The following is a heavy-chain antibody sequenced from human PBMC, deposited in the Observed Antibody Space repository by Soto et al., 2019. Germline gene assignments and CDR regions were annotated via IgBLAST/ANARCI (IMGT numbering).Heavy chain of an antibody. J-gene: IGHJ4*02. D-gene: IGHD6-19*01. CDR3: ARDPYSSGWYYDY. Sequence: TGGSLRLSCAASGFTFSSYGMHWVRQAPGKGLEWVAVIWYDGSNKYYADSVKGRFTISRDNSKNTLYLQMNSLRAEDTAVYYCARDPYSSGWYYDYWGQGTLVTVSS. V-gene: IGHV3-33*01. CDR2: IWYDGSNK. CDR1: GFTFSSYG.